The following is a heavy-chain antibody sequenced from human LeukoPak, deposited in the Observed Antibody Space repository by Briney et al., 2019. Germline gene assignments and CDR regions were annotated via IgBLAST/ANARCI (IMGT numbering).Heavy chain of an antibody. Sequence: PSETLSLTCTVSGGSISRYYWSWIRQPPGKGLEWIGYIYYSGSTNYNPSLKSRVTISVDTSKNQFSLKMSSVPAADTAVYYCARRHKYAFWSGYYQTANDPSHIWGQGTMVTVSS. D-gene: IGHD3-3*01. CDR1: GGSISRYY. J-gene: IGHJ3*02. CDR2: IYYSGST. CDR3: ARRHKYAFWSGYYQTANDPSHI. V-gene: IGHV4-59*08.